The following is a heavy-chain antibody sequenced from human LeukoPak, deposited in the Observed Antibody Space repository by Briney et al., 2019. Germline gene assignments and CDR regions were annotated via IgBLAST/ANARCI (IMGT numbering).Heavy chain of an antibody. J-gene: IGHJ4*02. Sequence: SETLSLTCAVYGGSFSGYYWSWIRQPPGKWLEWIGEINHSGSTNYNPSLKSRVTISVDTSKNQFSLKLSSVTAADTAVYYCARVSSGWYGIIDYWGQGTLVTVSS. CDR2: INHSGST. V-gene: IGHV4-34*01. CDR3: ARVSSGWYGIIDY. D-gene: IGHD6-19*01. CDR1: GGSFSGYY.